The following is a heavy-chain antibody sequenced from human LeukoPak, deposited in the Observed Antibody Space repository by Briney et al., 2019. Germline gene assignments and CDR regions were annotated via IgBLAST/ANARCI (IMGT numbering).Heavy chain of an antibody. CDR3: AKAGVVIRPYYFDY. CDR1: GFTFSSYA. J-gene: IGHJ4*02. D-gene: IGHD3-3*01. CDR2: ISYDGSNK. Sequence: PGRSLRLSCAASGFTFSSYAMHWVRQAPGKGLEWVAVISYDGSNKYYADSVKGRFTISRDNSKNTLYLQMNSLRAEDTAVYYCAKAGVVIRPYYFDYWGQGTLVTASS. V-gene: IGHV3-30-3*01.